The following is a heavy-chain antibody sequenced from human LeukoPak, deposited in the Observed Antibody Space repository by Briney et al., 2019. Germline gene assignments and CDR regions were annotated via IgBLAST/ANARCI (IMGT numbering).Heavy chain of an antibody. D-gene: IGHD3-16*01. CDR3: ARAEVKLGEQTFDY. Sequence: ASVKVSCKASGYTFTSYGISWVRLAPGQGLEWMGWISAYNGNTNYAQKLQGRVTMTTDTSTSTAYMELRSLRSDDTAVYYCARAEVKLGEQTFDYWGQGTLVTVSS. CDR1: GYTFTSYG. V-gene: IGHV1-18*01. CDR2: ISAYNGNT. J-gene: IGHJ4*02.